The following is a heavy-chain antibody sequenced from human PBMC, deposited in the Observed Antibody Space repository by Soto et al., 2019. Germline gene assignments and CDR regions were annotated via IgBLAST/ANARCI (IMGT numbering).Heavy chain of an antibody. CDR1: GFTFSDYW. Sequence: PXVSLGLSCEASGFTFSDYWMSWVRQAPGKGPEWVANIKFDGSEKQYVDSVRGRFTISRDNSRSSLPLQMNSLRAGDTAVYYCVKDGGYCSSSTCYAPRNHYFDSWGQGTLVTVSS. D-gene: IGHD2-2*01. J-gene: IGHJ4*02. CDR2: IKFDGSEK. V-gene: IGHV3-7*03. CDR3: VKDGGYCSSSTCYAPRNHYFDS.